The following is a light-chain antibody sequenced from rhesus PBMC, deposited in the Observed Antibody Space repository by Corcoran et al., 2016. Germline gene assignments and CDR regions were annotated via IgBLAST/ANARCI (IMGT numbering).Light chain of an antibody. CDR3: QQGNSNPRT. J-gene: IGKJ4*01. V-gene: IGKV1-32*02. CDR2: YAN. CDR1: QGISSY. Sequence: DIQMSQSPSSLSASVGDRVTITCRASQGISSYLNWYQQKPGKAPKLLIYYANSLASGVPSRFSGNGSGTDFTLTISSLQPADFATYYCQQGNSNPRTFGGGTEVELK.